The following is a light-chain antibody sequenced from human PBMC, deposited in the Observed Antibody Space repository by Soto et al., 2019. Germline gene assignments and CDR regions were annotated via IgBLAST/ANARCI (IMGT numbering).Light chain of an antibody. Sequence: VLHLARSRSGTPGQRVTITCSGGSSNIGRNSVNWYQHLPGTAPKLLTHGNNHRPSGVPDRFSGSKSGTSASLAISGLQPEDEADYCCAAWDDSLNEYVFGDGTKV. V-gene: IGLV1-44*01. CDR3: AAWDDSLNEYV. J-gene: IGLJ1*01. CDR1: SSNIGRNS. CDR2: GNN.